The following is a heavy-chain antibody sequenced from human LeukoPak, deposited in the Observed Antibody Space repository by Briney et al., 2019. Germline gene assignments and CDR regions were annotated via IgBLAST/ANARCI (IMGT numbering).Heavy chain of an antibody. D-gene: IGHD1-26*01. CDR2: IYYSGST. CDR1: GGSISSGGYY. V-gene: IGHV4-30-4*08. J-gene: IGHJ4*02. CDR3: ASSLLGAAHRFDY. Sequence: SETLSLTCTVSGGSISSGGYYWSWIRQHPGKGLEWIGYIYYSGSTYYNPSLKSRVTISVDTSKNQFSLKLSSVTAADTAVYYCASSLLGAAHRFDYWGQGTLVTVSS.